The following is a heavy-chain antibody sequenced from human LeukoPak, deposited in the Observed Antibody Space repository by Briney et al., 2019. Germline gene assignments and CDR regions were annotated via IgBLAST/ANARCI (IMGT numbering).Heavy chain of an antibody. D-gene: IGHD6-19*01. CDR2: IYYSGST. CDR3: ARYSSGWYL. V-gene: IGHV4-61*01. J-gene: IGHJ5*02. CDR1: GGSVSSGSYY. Sequence: SETLSLTCTVSGGSVSSGSYYWSWIRQPPGKGLEWIGYIYYSGSTYYNPSLKSRVTISVDTSKNQFSLKLSSVTAADTAVYYCARYSSGWYLWGQGTLVTVSS.